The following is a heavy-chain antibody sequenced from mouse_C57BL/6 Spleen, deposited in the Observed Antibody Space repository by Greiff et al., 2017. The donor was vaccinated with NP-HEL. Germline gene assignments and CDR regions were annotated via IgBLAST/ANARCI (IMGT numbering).Heavy chain of an antibody. CDR1: GYSITSGYY. CDR2: ISYDGSD. Sequence: EVQLQQSGPGLVKPSQSLSLTCSVTGYSITSGYYWNWIRQFPGNKLEWMGYISYDGSDNYNPSLKNRISITRDTSKNQFFLKLNSVTTEDTATYYCARDYYAPPGAMDYWGQGTSVTVSS. CDR3: ARDYYAPPGAMDY. V-gene: IGHV3-6*01. J-gene: IGHJ4*01. D-gene: IGHD2-1*01.